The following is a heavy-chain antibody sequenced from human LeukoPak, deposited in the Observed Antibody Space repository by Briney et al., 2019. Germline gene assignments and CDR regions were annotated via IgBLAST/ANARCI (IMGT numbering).Heavy chain of an antibody. J-gene: IGHJ4*02. D-gene: IGHD6-19*01. CDR1: GYSISSGYY. CDR3: ARAYSSGWYFDY. Sequence: SETLSLTCTVSGYSISSGYYWGWIRQPPGKGLEWIGVYHVGTTDYNPSLKSRVTISVDTSKNQFSLKLSSVTAAGTAVYYCARAYSSGWYFDYWGQGTLVTVSS. CDR2: VYHVGTT. V-gene: IGHV4-38-2*02.